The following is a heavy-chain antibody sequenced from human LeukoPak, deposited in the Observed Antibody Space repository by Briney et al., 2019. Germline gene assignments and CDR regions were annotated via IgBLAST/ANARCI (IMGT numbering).Heavy chain of an antibody. J-gene: IGHJ4*02. CDR1: GFTFSNAW. Sequence: GGSLRLSCAASGFTFSNAWMSWVRQAPGKGLEWVSSISSSSSYIYYADSVKGRFTISRDNAKNSLYLQMNSLRAEDTAVYYCARDRHYYDSSGPLGYWGQGTLVTVSS. V-gene: IGHV3-21*01. CDR3: ARDRHYYDSSGPLGY. D-gene: IGHD3-22*01. CDR2: ISSSSSYI.